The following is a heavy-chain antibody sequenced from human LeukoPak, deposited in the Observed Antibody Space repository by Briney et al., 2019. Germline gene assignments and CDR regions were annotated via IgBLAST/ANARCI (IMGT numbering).Heavy chain of an antibody. V-gene: IGHV4-59*08. CDR1: GGSISSYY. D-gene: IGHD5-18*01. CDR3: ARADTAMVTGYYYYGMDV. J-gene: IGHJ6*02. Sequence: SETLSLTCTVSGGSISSYYWSWIRQPPGKGLERIGYIYYSGSTNYNPSLKSRVTISVDTSKNQFSLKLSSVTAADTAVYYCARADTAMVTGYYYYGMDVWGQGTTVTVSS. CDR2: IYYSGST.